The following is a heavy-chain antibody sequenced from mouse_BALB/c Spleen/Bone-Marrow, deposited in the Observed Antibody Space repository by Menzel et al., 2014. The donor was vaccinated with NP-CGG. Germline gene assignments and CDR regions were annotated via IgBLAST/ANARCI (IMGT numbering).Heavy chain of an antibody. CDR3: DRCELGRAWFAY. Sequence: VQLQQSGAELVTPAASAKLSSTASGFNIKDTYMHWVKQRPEQGLEWIGRIDPANGNTKYDPKFQGKATITAYTSSNTAYLQLSNLTSDDTAVYYCDRCELGRAWFAYWGQSTLVTVSA. CDR2: IDPANGNT. J-gene: IGHJ3*01. V-gene: IGHV14-3*02. D-gene: IGHD4-1*01. CDR1: GFNIKDTY.